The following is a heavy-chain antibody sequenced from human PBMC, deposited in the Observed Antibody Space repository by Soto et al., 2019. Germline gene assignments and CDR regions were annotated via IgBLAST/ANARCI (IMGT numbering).Heavy chain of an antibody. V-gene: IGHV3-21*01. CDR1: GFTFSSYS. CDR3: ARDSTYYDILTGYHPVDYYMDV. D-gene: IGHD3-9*01. J-gene: IGHJ6*03. Sequence: PGGSLRLSCAASGFTFSSYSMNWVRQAPGKGLEWVSSISSSSSYIYYADSVKGRFTISRDNAKNSLYLQMNSLRAEDTAVYYCARDSTYYDILTGYHPVDYYMDVWGKGTTVTVSS. CDR2: ISSSSSYI.